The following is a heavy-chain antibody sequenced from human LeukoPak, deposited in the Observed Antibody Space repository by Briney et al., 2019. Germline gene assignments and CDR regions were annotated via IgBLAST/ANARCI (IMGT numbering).Heavy chain of an antibody. V-gene: IGHV3-53*01. Sequence: GGSRRLSWASSVFTVSINYMSWVRQAPGKELDWVSVIYIGGSTYDPESVKGRFTISRDSSKNTLYLQMNSLRAEDTAVYYCVKAIQLSTWGLGTMVTVSS. D-gene: IGHD5-24*01. CDR1: VFTVSINY. CDR2: IYIGGST. CDR3: VKAIQLST. J-gene: IGHJ3*01.